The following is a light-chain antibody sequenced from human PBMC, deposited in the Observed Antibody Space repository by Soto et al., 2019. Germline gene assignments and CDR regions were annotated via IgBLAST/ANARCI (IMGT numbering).Light chain of an antibody. J-gene: IGKJ1*01. CDR2: DAS. Sequence: DIQRTQSPSTLSSSVGERDTITCPASQSISSWLAWDQQKPGKAPKLPIYDASSLESGVPSRFSGSGSGTEFTLTISSLQPDDFATYYCQQYNSYSQTFGQGTKV. CDR1: QSISSW. CDR3: QQYNSYSQT. V-gene: IGKV1-5*01.